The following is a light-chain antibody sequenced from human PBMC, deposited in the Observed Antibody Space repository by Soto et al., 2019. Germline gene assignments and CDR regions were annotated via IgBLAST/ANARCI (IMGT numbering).Light chain of an antibody. V-gene: IGKV3-20*01. J-gene: IGKJ1*01. Sequence: EIVMTQSPATLSVSPGERATLSCRASQSVTSYLAWYQQKPGQAPRLPIYDASNRATGIPDRFSGSGSGTDFTLTISRLEPEDFAVYYCQQYGSSHWTFGQGTKVDIK. CDR1: QSVTSY. CDR3: QQYGSSHWT. CDR2: DAS.